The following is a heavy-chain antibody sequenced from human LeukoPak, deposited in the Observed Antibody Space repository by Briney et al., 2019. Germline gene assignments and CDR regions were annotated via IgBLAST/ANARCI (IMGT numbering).Heavy chain of an antibody. D-gene: IGHD6-19*01. Sequence: SGTLSLTCAVSGDSISSSNWWSWVRQPPGKGLEWIGEIYHSGSTNYNSSLKSRVTISVDTSKNQFSLKLSSVTAADTAVYYCARWYSSGWSFFDYWGQGTLVTVSS. V-gene: IGHV4-4*02. CDR2: IYHSGST. CDR3: ARWYSSGWSFFDY. CDR1: GDSISSSNW. J-gene: IGHJ4*02.